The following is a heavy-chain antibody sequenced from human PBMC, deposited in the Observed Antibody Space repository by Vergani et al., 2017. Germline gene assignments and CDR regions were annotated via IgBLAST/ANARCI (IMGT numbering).Heavy chain of an antibody. J-gene: IGHJ4*02. CDR1: GYTLTSNG. CDR3: AREGWSAVWTTNLYFDY. V-gene: IGHV1-18*01. D-gene: IGHD2-8*01. Sequence: QVQLVQSGAEVKKPGASVKVSCKASGYTLTSNGISWVRQAPGQGPEWMGWISTYNGHTNYAEKLQGRVTMTTDTSTNTAYMELRSLRPDDTAVYYCAREGWSAVWTTNLYFDYWGQGTVVTVSS. CDR2: ISTYNGHT.